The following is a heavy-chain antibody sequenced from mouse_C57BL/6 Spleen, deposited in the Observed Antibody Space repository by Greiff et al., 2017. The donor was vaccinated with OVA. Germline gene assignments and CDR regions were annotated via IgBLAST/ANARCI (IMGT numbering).Heavy chain of an antibody. J-gene: IGHJ4*01. D-gene: IGHD1-1*01. Sequence: QLQQSGPELVKPGASVKMSCKASGYTFTDYNMHWVKQSHGKSLEWIGYINPNNGGTSYNQKFKGKATLTVNKSSSTACMELRSLTSEESAVYAGARGATVVAYYAMDYWGQGTSVTVSS. CDR1: GYTFTDYN. CDR3: ARGATVVAYYAMDY. CDR2: INPNNGGT. V-gene: IGHV1-22*01.